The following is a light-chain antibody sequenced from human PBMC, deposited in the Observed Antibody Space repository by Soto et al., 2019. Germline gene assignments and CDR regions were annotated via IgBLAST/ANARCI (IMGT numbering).Light chain of an antibody. CDR3: SSYTSSSSLGV. CDR1: SSDVGGYNY. Sequence: QSALTQPSSVSGSPGQSITISCTGTSSDVGGYNYVSWYQQHPGKAPKLMISDVSNRPSGVSNRFSGSKSGNTASLTISGLQAEDEAAYYCSSYTSSSSLGVFGTGTKLTVL. J-gene: IGLJ1*01. CDR2: DVS. V-gene: IGLV2-14*01.